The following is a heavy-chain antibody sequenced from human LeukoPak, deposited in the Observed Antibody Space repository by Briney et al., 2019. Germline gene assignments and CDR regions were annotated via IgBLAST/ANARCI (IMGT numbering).Heavy chain of an antibody. D-gene: IGHD4-23*01. CDR3: AGGKSDRGGAFDI. CDR2: ISYDGSNK. Sequence: GGSLRLSCAASGFTFSSYGMHWVRQAPGKGLEWVAVISYDGSNKYYADSVKGRFTISRDNAKNSLYLQMNSLRAEDTALYYCAGGKSDRGGAFDIWGQGTMVTVSS. V-gene: IGHV3-30*03. J-gene: IGHJ3*02. CDR1: GFTFSSYG.